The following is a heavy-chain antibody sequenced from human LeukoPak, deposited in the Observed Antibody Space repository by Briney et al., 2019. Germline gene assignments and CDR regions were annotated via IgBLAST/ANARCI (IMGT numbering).Heavy chain of an antibody. V-gene: IGHV3-23*01. Sequence: GGSLRLSCAAPGFTFSTCAINWVRQAPGKGLEWVSAISGSGSKTFYADSVKGRFTISRDNPKNTLYLQMNSLRPEDTAVYYCVKEPRGYSFSFDIWGQGTMVTVSS. J-gene: IGHJ3*02. CDR2: ISGSGSKT. CDR1: GFTFSTCA. CDR3: VKEPRGYSFSFDI. D-gene: IGHD5-18*01.